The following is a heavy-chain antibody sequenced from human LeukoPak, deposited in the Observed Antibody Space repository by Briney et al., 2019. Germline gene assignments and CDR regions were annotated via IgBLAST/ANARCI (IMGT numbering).Heavy chain of an antibody. D-gene: IGHD3-22*01. V-gene: IGHV3-74*01. J-gene: IGHJ4*02. Sequence: PGGSLRLSCAASGFTFSSSWMHWVRQAPGEGLVWVSRMNSDGTTTNYADSVKGRFTIPRDNSKNTLYLQMNSLRAEDTAVYYCAKIPYYYDSSGQDYWGQGTLVTVSS. CDR1: GFTFSSSW. CDR2: MNSDGTTT. CDR3: AKIPYYYDSSGQDY.